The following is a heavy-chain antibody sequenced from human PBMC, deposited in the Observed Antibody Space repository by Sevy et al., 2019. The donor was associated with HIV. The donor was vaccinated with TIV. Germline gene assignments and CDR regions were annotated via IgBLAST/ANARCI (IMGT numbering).Heavy chain of an antibody. J-gene: IGHJ6*03. Sequence: GGSLRLSCAASGFTFSSYAMHWVRQAPGKGLEWVAVISYDGSNKYYADSVKGRFTISRENSKNTLYLQMNSLRAEDTAVYYCARDGRQIFGVVISYYMDVWGKGTTVTVSS. CDR1: GFTFSSYA. CDR2: ISYDGSNK. CDR3: ARDGRQIFGVVISYYMDV. D-gene: IGHD3-3*01. V-gene: IGHV3-30-3*01.